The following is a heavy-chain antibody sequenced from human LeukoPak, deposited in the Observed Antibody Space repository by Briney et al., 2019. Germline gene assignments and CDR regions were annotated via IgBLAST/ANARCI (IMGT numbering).Heavy chain of an antibody. Sequence: SETLSLTCTVSGASISTIISYWGWIRQTPGKGLEWIGSIYYSGTTYYNPSLESRVTISIDTSKNQFSVKLTSVTAADTAVYYCARDQGAVAGIDPWGQGTLVTVST. V-gene: IGHV4-39*07. D-gene: IGHD6-19*01. CDR2: IYYSGTT. CDR3: ARDQGAVAGIDP. CDR1: GASISTIISY. J-gene: IGHJ5*02.